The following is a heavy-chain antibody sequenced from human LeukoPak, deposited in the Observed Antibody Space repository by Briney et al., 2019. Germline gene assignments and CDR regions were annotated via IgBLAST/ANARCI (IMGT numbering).Heavy chain of an antibody. CDR2: INHSGSI. J-gene: IGHJ4*02. D-gene: IGHD4-17*01. V-gene: IGHV4-34*01. CDR3: ARGRYGDYPF. Sequence: SETLSLTCAVYGGSFSGYYWSWIRQPPGKGPEWIGEINHSGSINYNPSLKSRVTISVDTSKNQFSLKLSSVTAADTAVYYCARGRYGDYPFWGQGTLVTVSS. CDR1: GGSFSGYY.